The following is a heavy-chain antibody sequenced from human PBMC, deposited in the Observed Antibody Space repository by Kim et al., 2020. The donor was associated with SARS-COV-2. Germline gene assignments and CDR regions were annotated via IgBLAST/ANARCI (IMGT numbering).Heavy chain of an antibody. J-gene: IGHJ6*02. D-gene: IGHD5-12*01. V-gene: IGHV1-46*01. CDR3: ARPVSGYEAGYYYGMDV. Sequence: FQGRVTMTRDTSTSPVYMELSSLRSEDTAVYYCARPVSGYEAGYYYGMDVWGQGTTVTVSS.